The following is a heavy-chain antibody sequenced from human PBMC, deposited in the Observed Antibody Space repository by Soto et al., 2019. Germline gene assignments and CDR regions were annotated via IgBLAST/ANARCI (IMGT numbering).Heavy chain of an antibody. CDR2: ISYDGSNK. CDR1: GFTFSSYG. CDR3: AKDQEQLGPYYYYMDV. D-gene: IGHD6-6*01. V-gene: IGHV3-30*18. Sequence: GGSLRLSCAASGFTFSSYGMHWVRQAPGKGLEWVAVISYDGSNKYYADSVKGRFTISRDNSKNKLYLQMNSLRAEDTAVYYCAKDQEQLGPYYYYMDVWGQGTTVTVSS. J-gene: IGHJ6*03.